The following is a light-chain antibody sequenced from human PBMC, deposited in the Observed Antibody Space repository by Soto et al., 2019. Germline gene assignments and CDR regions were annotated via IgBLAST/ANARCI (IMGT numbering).Light chain of an antibody. V-gene: IGLV2-14*03. CDR3: TSHSSSSTLYV. Sequence: QSVLTQPASVPGSPGQSITISCTGTSSDVGGYNYVSWYQHHPGKAPKLMIYDVSNRPSGVSNRFSGSKSGNTASLTISGLQAEDDADYYCTSHSSSSTLYVFGTGTKLTVL. J-gene: IGLJ1*01. CDR2: DVS. CDR1: SSDVGGYNY.